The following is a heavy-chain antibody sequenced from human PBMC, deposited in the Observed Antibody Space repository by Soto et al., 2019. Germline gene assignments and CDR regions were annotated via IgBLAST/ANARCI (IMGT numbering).Heavy chain of an antibody. Sequence: GGSLRLSCAASGFTFSSYAMSWVRQAPGKGLEWVSAISGSGGSTYYADSVKGRFTISRDNSKNTLYLQMNSLRAEDTAVYYCAKCKMVRGENGMDVWGQGTTVTVSS. V-gene: IGHV3-23*01. CDR3: AKCKMVRGENGMDV. J-gene: IGHJ6*02. CDR1: GFTFSSYA. D-gene: IGHD3-10*01. CDR2: ISGSGGST.